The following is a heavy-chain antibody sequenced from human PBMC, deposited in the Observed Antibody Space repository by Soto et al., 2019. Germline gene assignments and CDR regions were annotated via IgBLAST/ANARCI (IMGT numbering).Heavy chain of an antibody. D-gene: IGHD2-15*01. Sequence: SETLSLTCAVYCGSFSGYYWSWIRQPPGRGLEWIGEINHSGSTNYNPSLKSRVTISVDTSKNQFSLKLSSVTAADTAVYYCARDIVVVVAATERWFDPWGQGTLVTVSS. CDR3: ARDIVVVVAATERWFDP. V-gene: IGHV4-34*01. CDR1: CGSFSGYY. CDR2: INHSGST. J-gene: IGHJ5*02.